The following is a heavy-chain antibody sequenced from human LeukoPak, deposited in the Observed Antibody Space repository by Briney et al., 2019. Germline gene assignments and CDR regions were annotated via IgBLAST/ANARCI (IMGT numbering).Heavy chain of an antibody. CDR3: ANGGIVTWDASFDS. CDR1: GYTFTSYD. V-gene: IGHV1-2*02. D-gene: IGHD1-26*01. Sequence: ASVKVSCKASGYTFTSYDINWVRQAPGQGLEWIGWINPDSGDTNYAQKFQGRVTMTKDASITTVYMDLSRLRSDDTAVYYCANGGIVTWDASFDSWGQGTLVTVSS. CDR2: INPDSGDT. J-gene: IGHJ4*02.